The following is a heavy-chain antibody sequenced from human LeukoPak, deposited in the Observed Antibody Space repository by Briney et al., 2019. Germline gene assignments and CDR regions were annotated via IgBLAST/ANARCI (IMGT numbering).Heavy chain of an antibody. CDR3: AILSVTSVDAFDI. V-gene: IGHV1-2*02. CDR2: INPNSGGT. CDR1: GYTLTGNY. D-gene: IGHD4-17*01. J-gene: IGHJ3*02. Sequence: ASVKVSCKASGYTLTGNYMHWVRQAPGQGLEWMGWINPNSGGTNYAQKFQGRVTMTRDTSISTAYMELSRLRSDDTAVYYCAILSVTSVDAFDIWGQGTMVTVSS.